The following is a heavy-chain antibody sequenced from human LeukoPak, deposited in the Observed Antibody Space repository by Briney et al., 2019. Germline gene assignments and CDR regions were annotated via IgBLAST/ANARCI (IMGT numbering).Heavy chain of an antibody. CDR1: GYIFTGYY. J-gene: IGHJ4*02. V-gene: IGHV1-2*02. CDR3: AKVTVATILNYYDSSGAFDY. CDR2: INPNSGGT. D-gene: IGHD3-22*01. Sequence: GASVKVSCKASGYIFTGYYMHWVRQAPGQGLEWMGWINPNSGGTNYAQKFQGRVTMTSNTSISTAYMELSRLRSDDTAVYYCAKVTVATILNYYDSSGAFDYWGQGTLVTVSS.